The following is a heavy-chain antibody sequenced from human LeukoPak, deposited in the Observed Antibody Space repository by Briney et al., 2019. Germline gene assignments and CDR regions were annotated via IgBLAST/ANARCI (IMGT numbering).Heavy chain of an antibody. V-gene: IGHV3-30*02. D-gene: IGHD2-8*01. CDR3: AKAGYCATAGCPDYYYMDV. CDR2: IRYDGSNK. CDR1: GFTFSSYA. J-gene: IGHJ6*03. Sequence: GGSLRLSCAASGFTFSSYAMHWVRRAPGKGLEWVSFIRYDGSNKFYADSVKGRFAISRDTSKNTLYLQMNSLRTEDSAMYYCAKAGYCATAGCPDYYYMDVWGRGTTVTVSS.